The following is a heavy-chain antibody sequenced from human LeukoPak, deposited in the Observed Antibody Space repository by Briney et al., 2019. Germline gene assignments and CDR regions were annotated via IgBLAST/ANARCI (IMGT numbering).Heavy chain of an antibody. CDR2: ISYDGSNK. J-gene: IGHJ4*02. CDR1: GLTFSSYA. Sequence: GRSLRLSCAASGLTFSSYAMHWLRQAPGKGLEWVAVISYDGSNKYYADSVKGRFTISRDNSKNTLYLQMNSLRAEDTAVYYCARESWYCSSTSCYTNGFDYWGQGTLVTVSS. V-gene: IGHV3-30-3*01. CDR3: ARESWYCSSTSCYTNGFDY. D-gene: IGHD2-2*02.